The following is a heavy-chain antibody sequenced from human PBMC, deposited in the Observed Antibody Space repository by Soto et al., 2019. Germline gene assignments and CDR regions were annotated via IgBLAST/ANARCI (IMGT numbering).Heavy chain of an antibody. CDR1: GYTFTSYY. V-gene: IGHV1-46*01. CDR2: INPSGGST. J-gene: IGHJ5*02. D-gene: IGHD3-3*01. CDR3: ARVYQTYYDFWSGYYTGSPWFDP. Sequence: ASVKVSCKASGYTFTSYYMHWVRQAPGQGLEWMGIINPSGGSTSYAQKFQGRVTMTRDTSTSTVYMELSSLRSEDTAVYYCARVYQTYYDFWSGYYTGSPWFDPWGQGTLVTVSS.